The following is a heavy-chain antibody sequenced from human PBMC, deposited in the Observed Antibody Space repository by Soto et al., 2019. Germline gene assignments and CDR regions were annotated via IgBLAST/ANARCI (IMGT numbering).Heavy chain of an antibody. J-gene: IGHJ3*02. CDR3: ASSRIVVVPAAIAAFDI. Sequence: EVQLVESGGGLVQPGGSLRLSCAASGFTVSSNYMSWVRQAPGKGLEWVPVIYSGGSTYYADSVKGRFTISRDNSKNTLYLQMNSLRAEDTAVYYCASSRIVVVPAAIAAFDIWGQGTMVTVSS. V-gene: IGHV3-66*01. CDR2: IYSGGST. CDR1: GFTVSSNY. D-gene: IGHD2-2*02.